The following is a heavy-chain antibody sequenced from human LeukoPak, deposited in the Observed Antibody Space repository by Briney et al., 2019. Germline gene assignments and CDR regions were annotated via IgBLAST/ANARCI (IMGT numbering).Heavy chain of an antibody. Sequence: GGSLRLSCAASGFTFSSYAMHWARQAPGKGLEWVAVISYDGSNKYYADSVKGRFTISRDNSKNTLYLQMNSLRAEDTAVYYCARDRYDDILTGHIDYWGQGTLVTVSS. D-gene: IGHD3-9*01. V-gene: IGHV3-30-3*01. CDR1: GFTFSSYA. J-gene: IGHJ4*02. CDR3: ARDRYDDILTGHIDY. CDR2: ISYDGSNK.